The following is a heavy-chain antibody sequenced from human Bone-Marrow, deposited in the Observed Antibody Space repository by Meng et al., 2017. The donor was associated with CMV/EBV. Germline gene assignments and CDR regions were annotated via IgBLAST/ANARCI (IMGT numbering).Heavy chain of an antibody. D-gene: IGHD1-14*01. V-gene: IGHV3-66*02. CDR3: ARDPTGIPFDY. CDR2: IYSGGST. CDR1: GFTFSSYA. Sequence: GESLKISCAASGFTFSSYAMHWVRQAPGKGLEWVSVIYSGGSTYYADSVKGRFTISRDNSKNTLYLQINSLRAEDTAVYYCARDPTGIPFDYWGQGTLVTVSS. J-gene: IGHJ4*02.